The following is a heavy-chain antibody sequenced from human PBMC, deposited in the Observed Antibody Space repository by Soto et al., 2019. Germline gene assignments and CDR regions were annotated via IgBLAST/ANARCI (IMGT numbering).Heavy chain of an antibody. Sequence: GPETTSETLSLTCTVSGGSISSYYWSWIRQPAGKGLEWIGRIYTSGSTNYNPSLKSRVTMSVDTSKNQFSLKLSSVTAADTAVYYCARDGGDYGMDVWGQGTTVTVSS. CDR3: ARDGGDYGMDV. CDR1: GGSISSYY. D-gene: IGHD3-16*01. CDR2: IYTSGST. J-gene: IGHJ6*02. V-gene: IGHV4-4*07.